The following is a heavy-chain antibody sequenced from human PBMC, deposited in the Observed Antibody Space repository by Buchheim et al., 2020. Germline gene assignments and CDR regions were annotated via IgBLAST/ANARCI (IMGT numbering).Heavy chain of an antibody. D-gene: IGHD4-17*01. Sequence: QVQLVESGGGVVQPGRSLRLSCAASGFSFSTYDIHWVRQAPGKGLEWVAVISFDGKTQYYTDSVKGRFTISRDNSKNTLYPQMDSLRPEDTALYYCASPAGYAYGDSPLDSWGQGTL. CDR1: GFSFSTYD. J-gene: IGHJ4*02. V-gene: IGHV3-30*03. CDR3: ASPAGYAYGDSPLDS. CDR2: ISFDGKTQ.